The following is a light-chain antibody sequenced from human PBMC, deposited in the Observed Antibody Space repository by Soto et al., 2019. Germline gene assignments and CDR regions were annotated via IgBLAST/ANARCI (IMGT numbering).Light chain of an antibody. CDR3: QQYNSYSQT. V-gene: IGKV1-5*03. J-gene: IGKJ1*01. CDR2: KAS. Sequence: DIQMTQSPSTLSASVGDRVTITCRASQSISSWLAWYQQKPGKAPKLLIYKASSLESGVPSRFSGSGSGTEVTLTISSLQPDDFATYYGQQYNSYSQTFGQGTKVEIK. CDR1: QSISSW.